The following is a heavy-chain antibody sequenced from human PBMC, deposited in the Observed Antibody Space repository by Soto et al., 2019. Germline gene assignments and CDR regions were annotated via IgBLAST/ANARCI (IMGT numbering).Heavy chain of an antibody. Sequence: QVQLQESGPALVRPSDSLSLMCSVSGVPITTFYWSWIRQAPGKGLEYIGYIYYGGSTHYNPALKSRVTISVDTAKNGFSLNLRSVTAADTAAYYCARGQLLHYQYGLDVWGQGTTVIV. D-gene: IGHD3-10*01. CDR2: IYYGGST. J-gene: IGHJ6*02. V-gene: IGHV4-59*07. CDR3: ARGQLLHYQYGLDV. CDR1: GVPITTFY.